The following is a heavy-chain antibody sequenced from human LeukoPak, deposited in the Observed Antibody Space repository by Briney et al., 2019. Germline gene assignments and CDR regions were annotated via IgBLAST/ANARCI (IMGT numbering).Heavy chain of an antibody. CDR1: GFTFSSYW. D-gene: IGHD5-18*01. J-gene: IGHJ4*01. Sequence: GGSLRLSCAAPGFTFSSYWMSWVRQAPGKGLEWVANIKQDGSEKYYVDSVKGRFTISRDKAKSSLYLQMNSLRAEGTAVYYSAVKYVDTAMVRFDYWGHGALGTVSS. CDR3: AVKYVDTAMVRFDY. CDR2: IKQDGSEK. V-gene: IGHV3-7*01.